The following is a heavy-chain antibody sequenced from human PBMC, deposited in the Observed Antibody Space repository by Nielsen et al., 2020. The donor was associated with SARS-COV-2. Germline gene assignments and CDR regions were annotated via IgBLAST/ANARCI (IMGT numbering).Heavy chain of an antibody. CDR2: INPSGGST. D-gene: IGHD1-26*01. CDR3: ASGLWSSIVGARYYGMDV. CDR1: GYTFTSYY. V-gene: IGHV1-46*01. J-gene: IGHJ6*02. Sequence: ASVKVSCKASGYTFTSYYMHWVRQAPGQGLEWMGIINPSGGSTSYAQKFQGRVTMTRDTSTSTVYMELSSLRSEDTAVYYCASGLWSSIVGARYYGMDVWGQGTTVTVSS.